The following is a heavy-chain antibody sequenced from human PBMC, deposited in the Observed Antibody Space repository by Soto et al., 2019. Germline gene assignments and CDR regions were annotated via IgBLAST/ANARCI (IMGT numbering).Heavy chain of an antibody. Sequence: QVQLVQSGAEVKKPGSSVKVSCKASGGTFSSYAISWVRQAPGQGLEWMGGIIPIFGTANYAQKFQGRVTITADESTSTAYMELSSLRSEDTAVYYCVRGGPFPTVTTGDAFDIWGQGTMVTVSS. D-gene: IGHD4-17*01. V-gene: IGHV1-69*01. CDR2: IIPIFGTA. CDR3: VRGGPFPTVTTGDAFDI. J-gene: IGHJ3*02. CDR1: GGTFSSYA.